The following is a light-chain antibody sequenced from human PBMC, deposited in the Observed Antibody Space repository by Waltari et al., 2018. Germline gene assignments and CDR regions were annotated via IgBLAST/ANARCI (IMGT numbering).Light chain of an antibody. J-gene: IGKJ1*01. V-gene: IGKV1-5*03. CDR1: QGISRW. CDR2: KAS. Sequence: DIQMSQSPSSLSTSVGYRVPITCRASQGISRWLAWYQQKPGKAPKPLIYKASSLRTGVPSRFSGSGSGTDFTLSISSLQPEDFATYYCQQYLRAPWTFGHGTKVE. CDR3: QQYLRAPWT.